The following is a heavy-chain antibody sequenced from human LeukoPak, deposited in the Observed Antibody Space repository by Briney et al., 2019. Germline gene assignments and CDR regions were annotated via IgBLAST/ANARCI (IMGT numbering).Heavy chain of an antibody. CDR2: ISGGGGST. V-gene: IGHV3-23*01. J-gene: IGHJ4*02. Sequence: GGSLRLSCAASGFTFSSYAMSWVRQAPAKGLEWVSAISGGGGSTYYADSVKGRFTISRDNSKNMLYLQMNSLRAEDTAVYYCANIELSVRRVGFDCWGQGTLVTVSS. CDR1: GFTFSSYA. D-gene: IGHD1-26*01. CDR3: ANIELSVRRVGFDC.